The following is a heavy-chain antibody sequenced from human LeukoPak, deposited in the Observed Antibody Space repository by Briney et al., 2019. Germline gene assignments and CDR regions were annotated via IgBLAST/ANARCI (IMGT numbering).Heavy chain of an antibody. Sequence: SETLSLTCTVSGGSISSSSYYWGWIRQPPGKGLEWIGSIYYSGSTYYNPSVKSRVTISVDTTKTQFSLKLSSVTAADTAVYYCAAMFWSGYYTGVDYWGQGTLVTVSS. J-gene: IGHJ4*02. V-gene: IGHV4-39*01. D-gene: IGHD3-3*01. CDR1: GGSISSSSYY. CDR3: AAMFWSGYYTGVDY. CDR2: IYYSGST.